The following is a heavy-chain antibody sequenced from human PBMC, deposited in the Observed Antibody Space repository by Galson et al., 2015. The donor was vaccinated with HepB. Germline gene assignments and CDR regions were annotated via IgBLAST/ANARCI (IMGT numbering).Heavy chain of an antibody. J-gene: IGHJ3*02. CDR3: ARTTWADYAFDI. V-gene: IGHV6-1*01. D-gene: IGHD1-1*01. Sequence: CAISGDSVSSNSAAWNWIRQSPSRGLEWLGRTYYRSKWYNDYAGSVKSRITINPDTSKNQFSLQLNSVTPEDTAVYYCARTTWADYAFDIWGQGTMVTVSS. CDR2: TYYRSKWYN. CDR1: GDSVSSNSAA.